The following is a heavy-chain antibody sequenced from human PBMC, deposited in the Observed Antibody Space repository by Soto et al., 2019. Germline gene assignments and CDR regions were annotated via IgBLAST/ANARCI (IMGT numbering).Heavy chain of an antibody. CDR3: ARVSGIYYYGMDV. Sequence: QVQLQQWGAGLLKPSETLSLTCAVYGGSFSGYYWNWIRQPPGKGLEWIGEINHSGSTNYNPSLKSRVTISVDTSRNQFSLQLSSVTAADTAVYYGARVSGIYYYGMDVWGQGTTVTVSS. J-gene: IGHJ6*02. CDR2: INHSGST. D-gene: IGHD3-10*01. CDR1: GGSFSGYY. V-gene: IGHV4-34*01.